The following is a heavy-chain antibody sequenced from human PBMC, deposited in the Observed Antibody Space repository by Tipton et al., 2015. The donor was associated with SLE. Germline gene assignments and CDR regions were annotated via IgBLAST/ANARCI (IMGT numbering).Heavy chain of an antibody. J-gene: IGHJ4*02. CDR1: GGSISTYY. V-gene: IGHV4-4*09. D-gene: IGHD3-3*01. CDR3: ARSDYNFWSGLDY. CDR2: IYTTGST. Sequence: TLSLTCTVSGGSISTYYWSWIRQPPGKGLEWIGYIYTTGSTKYNPSLKSRVTISLDTSKNQFSLKLTSVTAADTAVYYCARSDYNFWSGLDYWGQGTLVTVSS.